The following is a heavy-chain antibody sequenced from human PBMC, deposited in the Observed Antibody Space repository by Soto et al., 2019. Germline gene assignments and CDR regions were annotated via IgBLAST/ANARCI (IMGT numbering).Heavy chain of an antibody. V-gene: IGHV3-73*01. CDR3: TRRPDSGSYFRAFDI. Sequence: GGSLRLSCAASGFPFSGSAMHWVRQASGKGLEWVGRIRSKANSYATAYAASVKGRFTISRDDSKNTAYLQMNSLKTEDTAVYYCTRRPDSGSYFRAFDIWGQGTMVTVSS. J-gene: IGHJ3*02. CDR1: GFPFSGSA. CDR2: IRSKANSYAT. D-gene: IGHD1-26*01.